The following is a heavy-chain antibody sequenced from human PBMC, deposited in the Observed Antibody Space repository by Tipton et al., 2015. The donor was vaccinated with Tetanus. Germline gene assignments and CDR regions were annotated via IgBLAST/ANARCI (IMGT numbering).Heavy chain of an antibody. CDR2: INHRGGA. D-gene: IGHD6-19*01. V-gene: IGHV4-34*01. CDR1: GESVSGTY. CDR3: AFLPKHWLVPRGAP. Sequence: TLSLTCGVSGESVSGTYWSWIRQSPGKGLEWIGEINHRGGATYSPSLKSRVTISGDTSKNQFSLNLTSVTAADTGVYYCAFLPKHWLVPRGAPLGQGTLVTVSS. J-gene: IGHJ5*02.